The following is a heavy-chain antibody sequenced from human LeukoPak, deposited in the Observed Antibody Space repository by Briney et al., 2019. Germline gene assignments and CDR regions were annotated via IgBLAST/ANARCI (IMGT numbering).Heavy chain of an antibody. V-gene: IGHV1-2*02. J-gene: IGHJ3*02. CDR3: ARADRVGYCSSTSCYPHDAFDI. CDR2: INPNSGGT. Sequence: GASVTVSCTASGYTFTGYYMHWVRQAPGQGLEWMGWINPNSGGTNYAQKFQGRVTMTRDTSITTAYMELSRLRSDDTAVYYCARADRVGYCSSTSCYPHDAFDIWGQGTMVTVSS. D-gene: IGHD2-2*01. CDR1: GYTFTGYY.